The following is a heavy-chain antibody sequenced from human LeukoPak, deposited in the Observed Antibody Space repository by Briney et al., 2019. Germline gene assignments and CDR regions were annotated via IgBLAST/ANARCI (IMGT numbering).Heavy chain of an antibody. CDR2: ISFDGSYK. CDR1: GFTFSNYG. Sequence: GGSLRLSCAASGFTFSNYGMHWVHQAPGKGLEWVAVISFDGSYKYYADSVKGRFTISRDNSKNTLYLQMNSLRAEDTAVYYCARGEGGRTTKTIAAAGTPYYYYYYMDVWGKGTTVTVSS. V-gene: IGHV3-30*03. J-gene: IGHJ6*03. D-gene: IGHD6-13*01. CDR3: ARGEGGRTTKTIAAAGTPYYYYYYMDV.